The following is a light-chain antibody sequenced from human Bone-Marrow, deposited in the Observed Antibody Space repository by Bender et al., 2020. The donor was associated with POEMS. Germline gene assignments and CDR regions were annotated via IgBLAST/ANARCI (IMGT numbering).Light chain of an antibody. CDR2: EDN. CDR1: QLGDQY. J-gene: IGLJ2*01. CDR3: QEWDTSSVV. Sequence: SYGLTQPPSVSVSPGHTANITCSGDQLGDQYASWYQLKPGQSPVLVIYEDNKRPSGIPERFSGSNSGNIATLTISGTQALDEADYYCQEWDTSSVVFGGGTKLTDL. V-gene: IGLV3-1*01.